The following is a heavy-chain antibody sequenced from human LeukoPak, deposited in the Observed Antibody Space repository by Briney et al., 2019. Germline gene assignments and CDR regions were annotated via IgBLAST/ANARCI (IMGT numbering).Heavy chain of an antibody. CDR2: INPKSGDT. V-gene: IGHV1-2*02. CDR3: GRGIQSFDP. Sequence: ASVNVSCKASGYTFTGYYMHWVRQAPGQGLEWMGWINPKSGDTNYAQKFQDRVTITRDTSTSTGYMELRSLRSEDTAVYYCGRGIQSFDPWGQGTLVTVSS. J-gene: IGHJ5*02. CDR1: GYTFTGYY.